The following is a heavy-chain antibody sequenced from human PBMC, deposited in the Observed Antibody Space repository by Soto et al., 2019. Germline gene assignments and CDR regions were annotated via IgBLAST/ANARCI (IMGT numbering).Heavy chain of an antibody. CDR1: GFTFSSCA. D-gene: IGHD3-3*01. CDR2: ISYDGSNK. Sequence: QVQLVESGGGVVQPGRSLRLSCAASGFTFSSCAMHWVRQAPGKGLEWVAVISYDGSNKYYADSVKGRFTVSRDNSKNTLYLQVNSLRAEDTALYYCARDKIDLRFLEWSYYFDYWGQGTLVTVSS. J-gene: IGHJ4*02. V-gene: IGHV3-30-3*01. CDR3: ARDKIDLRFLEWSYYFDY.